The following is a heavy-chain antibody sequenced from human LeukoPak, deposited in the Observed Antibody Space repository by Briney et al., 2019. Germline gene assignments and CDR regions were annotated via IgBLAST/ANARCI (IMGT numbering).Heavy chain of an antibody. Sequence: GGSLRLSCAASRFTFSNYAMSWVRQAPGRGLEWVSTISGSGGSTYYADSVKGRFTISRDNSKNTLHLQMNSLRAEDTAVYYCAKSAYYDSSGFYREYYFDYWGQGTLVTVSS. J-gene: IGHJ4*02. CDR2: ISGSGGST. V-gene: IGHV3-23*01. D-gene: IGHD3-22*01. CDR1: RFTFSNYA. CDR3: AKSAYYDSSGFYREYYFDY.